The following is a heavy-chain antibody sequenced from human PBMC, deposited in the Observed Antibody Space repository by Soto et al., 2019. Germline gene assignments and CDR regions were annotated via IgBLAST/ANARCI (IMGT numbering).Heavy chain of an antibody. D-gene: IGHD6-25*01. CDR2: IYYSGST. J-gene: IGHJ4*02. CDR1: GGSISSGGYY. V-gene: IGHV4-31*03. CDR3: ARGRSGRGDYFDY. Sequence: QVQLQESGPGLVKPSQTLSLTCTVSGGSISSGGYYWSWIRQHPGKGLEWIGYIYYSGSTYYNPSLKSRVTVSVDTSKNQFSLKLSSVTAADTAVYYCARGRSGRGDYFDYWGQGTLVTVSS.